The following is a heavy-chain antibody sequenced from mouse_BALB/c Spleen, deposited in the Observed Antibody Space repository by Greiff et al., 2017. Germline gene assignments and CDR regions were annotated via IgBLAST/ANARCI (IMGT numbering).Heavy chain of an antibody. CDR2: INPNNGGT. CDR3: ARRRNYGNYGAMDY. CDR1: GYTFTDYN. V-gene: IGHV1-18*01. J-gene: IGHJ4*01. D-gene: IGHD2-1*01. Sequence: DVQLQESGPELVKPGASVKIPCKASGYTFTDYNMDWVKQSHGKSLEWIGDINPNNGGTIYNQKFKGKATLTVDKSSSTAYMELRSLTSEDTAVYYCARRRNYGNYGAMDYWGQGTSVTVSS.